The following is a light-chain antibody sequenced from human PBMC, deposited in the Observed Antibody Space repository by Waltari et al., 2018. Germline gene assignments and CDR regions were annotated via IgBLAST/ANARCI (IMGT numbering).Light chain of an antibody. CDR1: QSISSY. Sequence: DLQMTQSPSSLSASVGDRVTITCRASQSISSYLNWYQQKPGKAPKLLIYAASSLQSGVPSRFSGSASGTDFTLTISSLQPEDFATYYCQQSYSTPRTFGGGTNVEI. CDR2: AAS. V-gene: IGKV1-39*01. CDR3: QQSYSTPRT. J-gene: IGKJ4*01.